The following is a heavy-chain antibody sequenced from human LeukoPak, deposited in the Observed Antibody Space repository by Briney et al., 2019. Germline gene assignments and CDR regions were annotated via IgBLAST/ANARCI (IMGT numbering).Heavy chain of an antibody. CDR2: VCLDGRT. J-gene: IGHJ4*02. CDR1: GGSITTTNW. D-gene: IGHD3-3*01. V-gene: IGHV4-4*02. Sequence: PSGTLSLTCGVSGGSITTTNWWTWVRQPPGKGLEWIGEVCLDGRTNYNPTLESRLTISVDLSENHISLRLTSVTAADTAVYYCAREGGFYRPLDYSGQGTLVTVSS. CDR3: AREGGFYRPLDY.